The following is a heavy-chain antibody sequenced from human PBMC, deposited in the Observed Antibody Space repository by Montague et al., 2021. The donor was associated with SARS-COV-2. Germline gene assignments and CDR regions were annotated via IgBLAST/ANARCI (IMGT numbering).Heavy chain of an antibody. CDR3: ARHTSAWYDYFED. CDR2: IFYTGST. D-gene: IGHD6-19*01. V-gene: IGHV4-39*01. J-gene: IGHJ4*02. Sequence: SETLSLTRTVSSASITSSSYYWGWIRQPPGKGPEWIGTIFYTGSTYYNPSLKSRVTMSVDTSRNQFSLKLSSVTAAGTAIYYCARHTSAWYDYFEDWGQGTLVTVSS. CDR1: SASITSSSYY.